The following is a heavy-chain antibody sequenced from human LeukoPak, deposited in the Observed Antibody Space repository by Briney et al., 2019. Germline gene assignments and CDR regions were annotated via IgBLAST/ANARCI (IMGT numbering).Heavy chain of an antibody. V-gene: IGHV3-7*01. CDR2: TKPDESEK. J-gene: IGHJ4*02. CDR3: VRGSSAAGY. CDR1: GFTFSNHW. Sequence: PGGSLRLSCAASGFTFSNHWMSWVRQAPGKGLEWVANTKPDESEKYYVDSVKGRFTSSRDSAKNSLYLQMNSLRVEDTAVYYCVRGSSAAGYWGQGTLVTVS. D-gene: IGHD6-13*01.